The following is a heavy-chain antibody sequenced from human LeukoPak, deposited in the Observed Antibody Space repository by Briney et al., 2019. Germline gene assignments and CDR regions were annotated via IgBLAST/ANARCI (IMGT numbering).Heavy chain of an antibody. D-gene: IGHD2-21*01. V-gene: IGHV4-39*01. J-gene: IGHJ4*02. CDR2: MSHSGTS. CDR1: GGSVSSSSYY. CDR3: LRLHGAY. Sequence: SQTLSLTCTVSGGSVSSSSYYCGWVRHPPGKRLEWIGLMSHSGTSAYNPSLEGRLTLSVDTSKNQFSLRLTSVTAADTAVYYCLRLHGAYWGEGTLVTASS.